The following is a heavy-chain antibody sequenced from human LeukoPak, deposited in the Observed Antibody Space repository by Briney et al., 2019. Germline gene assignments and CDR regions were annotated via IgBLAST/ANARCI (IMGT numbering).Heavy chain of an antibody. CDR2: ISGSGGST. J-gene: IGHJ4*02. Sequence: PGGSLRLSCAASGFTFSSYAMSWVRQAPGKGLEWVSAISGSGGSTYYADSVKGRFTISRDNPKNTLYLQMNSLRAEDTAVYYCAKYHYYDSSGYYYYWGQGTLVTVSS. V-gene: IGHV3-23*01. CDR3: AKYHYYDSSGYYYY. CDR1: GFTFSSYA. D-gene: IGHD3-22*01.